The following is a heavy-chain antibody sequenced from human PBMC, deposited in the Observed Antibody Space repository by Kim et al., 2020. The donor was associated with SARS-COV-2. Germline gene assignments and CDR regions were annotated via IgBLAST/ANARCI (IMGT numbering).Heavy chain of an antibody. D-gene: IGHD6-19*01. V-gene: IGHV3-21*01. CDR3: ARGYSSGGDYYYGMDV. J-gene: IGHJ6*02. Sequence: SVKGRFTISRDNAKNSLYLQMNSLRADDTSVYYCARGYSSGGDYYYGMDVWGQGTTVTVSS.